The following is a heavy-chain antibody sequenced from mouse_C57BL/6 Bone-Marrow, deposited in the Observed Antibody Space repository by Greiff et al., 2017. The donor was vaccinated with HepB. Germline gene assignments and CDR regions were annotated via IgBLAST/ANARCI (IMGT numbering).Heavy chain of an antibody. CDR2: IDPSDSYT. D-gene: IGHD1-1*01. CDR3: ARTSFHYYGSSYLYYFDY. Sequence: QVQLQQPGAELVMPGASVKLSCKASGYTFTSYWMHWVKQRPGQGLEWIGEIDPSDSYTNHNQKFKGKSTLTVDKSSSTAYMQLSSLTSEDSAVYYCARTSFHYYGSSYLYYFDYWGQGTTLTVSS. J-gene: IGHJ2*01. V-gene: IGHV1-69*01. CDR1: GYTFTSYW.